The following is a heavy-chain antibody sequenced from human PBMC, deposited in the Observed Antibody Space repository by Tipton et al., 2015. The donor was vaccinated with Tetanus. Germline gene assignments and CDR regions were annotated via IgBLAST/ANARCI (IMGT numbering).Heavy chain of an antibody. J-gene: IGHJ6*01. CDR2: IYYSGTT. CDR3: ARDRITGPTGRYYAMDV. CDR1: DGPVSSGGFY. Sequence: TLSLTCSVSDGPVSSGGFYWGWVRQVTGKGLEWIGNIYYSGTTYYTPSLRGRLSISVDTSKNQFSLRLTSATAADTAVYYCARDRITGPTGRYYAMDVWGQGTTVTVSS. V-gene: IGHV4-31*03. D-gene: IGHD1-7*01.